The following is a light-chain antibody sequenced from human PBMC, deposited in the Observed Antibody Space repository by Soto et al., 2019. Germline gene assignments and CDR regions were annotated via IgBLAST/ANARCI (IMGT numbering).Light chain of an antibody. J-gene: IGKJ4*01. CDR2: GAS. V-gene: IGKV3-20*01. Sequence: IVLTQSPGTLSLSPGERATLSCRASQTVSNNYLAWYQQKPGQAPRLLIYGASSRATGIPDRFSGSGSGTDFTLTISRLEPEDFAVYYCQQYGSSPPLTFGGGTKVEIK. CDR3: QQYGSSPPLT. CDR1: QTVSNNY.